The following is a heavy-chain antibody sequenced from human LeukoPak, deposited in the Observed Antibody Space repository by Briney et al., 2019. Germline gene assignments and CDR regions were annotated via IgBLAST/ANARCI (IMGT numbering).Heavy chain of an antibody. V-gene: IGHV5-51*01. Sequence: PGEPLQISCQGSGSIFTSYWIGWVRQLPGKGLEWMGIIYPGDSDTRYSPSFQGQVTISADKSISTAYQQWSSLKASDTAMYYCARRTGATREFDYWGQGTLVTVSS. CDR1: GSIFTSYW. CDR3: ARRTGATREFDY. D-gene: IGHD1-26*01. J-gene: IGHJ4*02. CDR2: IYPGDSDT.